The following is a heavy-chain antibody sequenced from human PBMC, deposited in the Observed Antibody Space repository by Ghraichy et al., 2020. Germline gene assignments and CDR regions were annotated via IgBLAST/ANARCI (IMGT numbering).Heavy chain of an antibody. CDR1: GGSISSSSYY. J-gene: IGHJ3*02. V-gene: IGHV4-39*01. Sequence: SETLSLTCTVSGGSISSSSYYWGWIRQPPGKGLEWIGSIYYSGSTYYNPSLKSRVTISVDTSKNQFSLKLSSVTAADTAVYYCARHEGHRYCSSTSCYSFDIWGQGTMVTVSS. CDR3: ARHEGHRYCSSTSCYSFDI. D-gene: IGHD2-2*01. CDR2: IYYSGST.